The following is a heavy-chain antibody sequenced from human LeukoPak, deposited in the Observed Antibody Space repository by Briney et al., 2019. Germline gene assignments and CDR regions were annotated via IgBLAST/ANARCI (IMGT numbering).Heavy chain of an antibody. CDR1: GGSISSYY. J-gene: IGHJ5*02. CDR3: ARGGGIVVVPAAILPSGFDP. D-gene: IGHD2-2*01. Sequence: SETLSLTCTVSGGSISSYYWSWIRQPPGKGLEWIGYIYYSGSTNYNPSLKSRVTISVDTSKNQFSLKLSSVTAADTAVYYCARGGGIVVVPAAILPSGFDPWGQGTLVTVSS. CDR2: IYYSGST. V-gene: IGHV4-59*08.